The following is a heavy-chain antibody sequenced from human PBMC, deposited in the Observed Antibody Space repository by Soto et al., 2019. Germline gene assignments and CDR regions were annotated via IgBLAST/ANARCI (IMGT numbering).Heavy chain of an antibody. D-gene: IGHD3-3*01. CDR3: GVVITKTYFDY. V-gene: IGHV3-33*01. J-gene: IGHJ4*02. CDR1: GFTFSSYG. Sequence: GGSLRLSCAASGFTFSSYGMHWVRQAPGKGLEWVAVIWYDGSNKYYADSVKGRFTISRDNSKNTLYLQMNSLRAEDTAVYYCGVVITKTYFDYWGQGTLVTVSS. CDR2: IWYDGSNK.